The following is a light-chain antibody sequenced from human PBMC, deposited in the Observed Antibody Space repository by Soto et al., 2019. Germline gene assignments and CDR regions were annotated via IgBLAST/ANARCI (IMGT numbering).Light chain of an antibody. V-gene: IGKV3-20*01. CDR3: QQYGQSPRT. J-gene: IGKJ1*01. CDR2: AAS. Sequence: ELVLTQSPVTLYLSPGERATLSSRASQSVADNYLAWYQQRPGQPPRLLIYAASRRATGIPDTFSGSGSGTDFTLTITRLEPEDFALYYCQQYGQSPRTFGQGTKVDIK. CDR1: QSVADNY.